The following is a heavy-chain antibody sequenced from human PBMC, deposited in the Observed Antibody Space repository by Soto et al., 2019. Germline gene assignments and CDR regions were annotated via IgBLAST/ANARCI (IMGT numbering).Heavy chain of an antibody. J-gene: IGHJ4*02. Sequence: LRLSCAAAGFRFNDYYMTWIRQAPGKGLEWVSYISSGSSTIYYAHSVKGRFTISRDNAKNSLYLQMNSLGAEDTAVYYCATSSGALAASFPYYFDYWGQGTLVTVSS. CDR1: GFRFNDYY. D-gene: IGHD6-25*01. V-gene: IGHV3-11*01. CDR2: ISSGSSTI. CDR3: ATSSGALAASFPYYFDY.